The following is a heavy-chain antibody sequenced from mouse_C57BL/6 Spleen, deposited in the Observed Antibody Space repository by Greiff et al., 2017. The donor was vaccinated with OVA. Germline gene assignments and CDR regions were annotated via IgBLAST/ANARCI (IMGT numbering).Heavy chain of an antibody. CDR2: IRSKSNNYAT. D-gene: IGHD5-1*01. J-gene: IGHJ2*01. Sequence: EADGGLVQPKGSLKLSCAASGFSFNTYAMNWVRQAPGKGLEWVARIRSKSNNYATYYADSVKDRFTISRDDSESMLYLQMNNLKTEDTAMYYCVRQEGSTSFGYWGQGTTLTVSS. CDR1: GFSFNTYA. V-gene: IGHV10-1*01. CDR3: VRQEGSTSFGY.